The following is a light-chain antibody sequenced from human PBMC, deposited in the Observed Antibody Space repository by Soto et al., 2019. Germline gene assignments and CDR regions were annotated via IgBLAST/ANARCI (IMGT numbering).Light chain of an antibody. Sequence: DIQMTQSPPSLSASVGDRVTITCRAIQGINNLLAWLQQSPGKAPKSLLYAASRLQSGVPSKFSGSGAGTDVTLTISSLQPEDFATYYCQQYSSEPRTVGGGTTVEIK. J-gene: IGKJ4*02. CDR2: AAS. CDR1: QGINNL. CDR3: QQYSSEPRT. V-gene: IGKV1-16*02.